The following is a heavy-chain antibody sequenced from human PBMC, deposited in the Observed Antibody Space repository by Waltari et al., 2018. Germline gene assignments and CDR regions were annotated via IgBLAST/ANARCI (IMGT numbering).Heavy chain of an antibody. CDR2: IYTSGTH. CDR1: GGSIRSGSYY. V-gene: IGHV4-61*02. J-gene: IGHJ4*02. Sequence: QVQLQESGPGLVKPSQTLSLTCTVSGGSIRSGSYYWSWIRQPAGKGLEWIGRIYTSGTHNYDPSLKSRVTIAVDTSKNRFSLKLSAVTAEDTAVYYCANLGLAAAGTIDYWGQGTLVTVSS. D-gene: IGHD6-13*01. CDR3: ANLGLAAAGTIDY.